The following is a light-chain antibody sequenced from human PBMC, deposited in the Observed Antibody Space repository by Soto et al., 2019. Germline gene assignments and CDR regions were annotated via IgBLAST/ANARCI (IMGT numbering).Light chain of an antibody. J-gene: IGKJ4*01. V-gene: IGKV3-20*01. Sequence: IVLTQSPGTLSLSPGGRATLSCRASQSVSSSYLAWYQQKPGQAPRLLIYGASSRATGIPDRFSGSGSGTDFALTISRLELEDFAVYYCQQYGSSLHLNFGGGTKVDIK. CDR1: QSVSSSY. CDR3: QQYGSSLHLN. CDR2: GAS.